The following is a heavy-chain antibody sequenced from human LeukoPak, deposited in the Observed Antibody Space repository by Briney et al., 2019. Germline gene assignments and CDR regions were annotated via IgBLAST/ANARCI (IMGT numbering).Heavy chain of an antibody. CDR3: ATKRPYYYGSGSPLDY. D-gene: IGHD3-10*01. Sequence: GGSLRLSCAASGFNFSTYSMNWVRQAPGKGLEWVSYISFISSTIYYADSVKGRFTISRDNSKNTLYLQMNSLRAEDTAVYYCATKRPYYYGSGSPLDYWGQGTLVTVST. CDR1: GFNFSTYS. J-gene: IGHJ4*02. V-gene: IGHV3-48*01. CDR2: ISFISSTI.